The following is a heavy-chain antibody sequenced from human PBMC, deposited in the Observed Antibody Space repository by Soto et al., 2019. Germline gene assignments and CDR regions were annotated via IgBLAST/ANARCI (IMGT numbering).Heavy chain of an antibody. J-gene: IGHJ4*02. CDR2: ISWNSGSI. D-gene: IGHD6-13*01. Sequence: EVQLVESGGGLVQPGRSLRLSCAASGFTFDDYAMHWVRQAPGKGLEWVSGISWNSGSIGYADSVKGRFTISRDNAKNSLYLQMNSLRAEDTAVYYCAKAAAAGYFDYWGQGTLVTVSS. CDR1: GFTFDDYA. V-gene: IGHV3-9*01. CDR3: AKAAAAGYFDY.